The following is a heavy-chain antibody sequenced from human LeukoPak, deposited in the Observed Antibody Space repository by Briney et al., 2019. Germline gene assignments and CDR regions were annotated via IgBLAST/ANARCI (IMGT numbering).Heavy chain of an antibody. CDR2: ISSSSSTI. CDR1: GDSISSST. Sequence: LSLTCTVSGDSISSSTYYWGWIRQPPGKGLEWVSYISSSSSTIYYADSVKGRFTISRDNAKNSLYLQMNSLRAEDTAVYYCARDGDFWSGYLDYMDVWGKGTTVTVSS. J-gene: IGHJ6*03. D-gene: IGHD3-3*01. V-gene: IGHV3-11*04. CDR3: ARDGDFWSGYLDYMDV.